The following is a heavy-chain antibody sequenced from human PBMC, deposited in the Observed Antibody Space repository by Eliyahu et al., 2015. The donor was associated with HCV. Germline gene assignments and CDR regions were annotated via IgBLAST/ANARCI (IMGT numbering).Heavy chain of an antibody. J-gene: IGHJ3*02. CDR2: IWYDGSDK. CDR3: ARGKGVLAFDI. V-gene: IGHV3-33*01. D-gene: IGHD3-10*01. CDR1: GFTFSTYV. Sequence: QVQLVESGGGVVQPGRSLRLSCAASGFTFSTYVMXWVRQAPGKGLEWVXMIWYDGSDKYFADSVKGRFTISRDNSKNILSLQMNSLRAEDTAVYYCARGKGVLAFDIWGQGTMVTVSS.